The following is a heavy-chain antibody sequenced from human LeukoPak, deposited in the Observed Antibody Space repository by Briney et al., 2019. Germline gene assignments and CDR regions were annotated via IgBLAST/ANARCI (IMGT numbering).Heavy chain of an antibody. CDR3: ARDYEGYDSSGYYGLRAFDI. D-gene: IGHD3-22*01. J-gene: IGHJ3*02. V-gene: IGHV4-59*01. CDR2: IYYSGST. CDR1: GGSISSYY. Sequence: SETLSLTCTVSGGSISSYYWSWLRQPPGKGLEWIGYIYYSGSTNYNPSLKSRVTISVDTSKNQFSLKLSSVTAADTAVYYCARDYEGYDSSGYYGLRAFDIWGQGTMVAVSS.